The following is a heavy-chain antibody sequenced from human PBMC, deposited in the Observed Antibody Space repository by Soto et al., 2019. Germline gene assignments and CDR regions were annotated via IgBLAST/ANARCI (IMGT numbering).Heavy chain of an antibody. CDR2: INHSGST. CDR1: GGSFSGYY. Sequence: QVQLQQWGAGLLKPSETLSLTCAVYGGSFSGYYWSWIRQPPGKGLGWIGEINHSGSTNYNPSLKSRVTISVDTSKNQFSLKLSSVTAADTAVYYCARGWGYCSGGSCYKDYYYYMDVWGKGTTVTVSS. CDR3: ARGWGYCSGGSCYKDYYYYMDV. J-gene: IGHJ6*03. V-gene: IGHV4-34*01. D-gene: IGHD2-15*01.